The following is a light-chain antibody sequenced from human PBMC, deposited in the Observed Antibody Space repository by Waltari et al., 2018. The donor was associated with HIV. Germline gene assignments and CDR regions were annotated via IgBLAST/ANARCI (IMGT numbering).Light chain of an antibody. CDR1: SSNVGRTT. V-gene: IGLV1-44*01. J-gene: IGLJ1*01. Sequence: QSVLTQPPSSSGTPGQRLTISCSGRSSNVGRTTVHWYQHLPGAAPKLLILNTAERPSGVPDRFSGSKSGTSASLAISGLQSEDEADYYCAVWDDSLNAYVFGTGTTVTVL. CDR3: AVWDDSLNAYV. CDR2: NTA.